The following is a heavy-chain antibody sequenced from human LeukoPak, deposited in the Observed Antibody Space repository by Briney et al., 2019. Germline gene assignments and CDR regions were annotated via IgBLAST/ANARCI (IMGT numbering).Heavy chain of an antibody. J-gene: IGHJ4*02. Sequence: SETLSLTCTVSGGSISSYYWSWIRQPPGKGLEWIGRIYTSGSTNYNPSLKSRVTMSVDTSKNQFSLNLRSVTAADTAVYYCARDICGYNYGCFDSWSQGTLVTVSS. CDR3: ARDICGYNYGCFDS. CDR2: IYTSGST. V-gene: IGHV4-4*07. D-gene: IGHD5-18*01. CDR1: GGSISSYY.